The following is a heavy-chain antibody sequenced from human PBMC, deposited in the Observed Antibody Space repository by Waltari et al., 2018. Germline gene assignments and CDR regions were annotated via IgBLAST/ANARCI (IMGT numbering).Heavy chain of an antibody. J-gene: IGHJ4*02. D-gene: IGHD2-2*02. Sequence: QVNLVESGGGVVQPGGSLRLPCATSGFTFSNFGMHWVGQAPGKGLEWVALIWFDGSDKFYADSVRGRFTISRDNSARTLYLDMDSLRLDDTAMYYCAKDAFGNTYLDFWGQGTLVTVSS. CDR2: IWFDGSDK. CDR1: GFTFSNFG. CDR3: AKDAFGNTYLDF. V-gene: IGHV3-30*02.